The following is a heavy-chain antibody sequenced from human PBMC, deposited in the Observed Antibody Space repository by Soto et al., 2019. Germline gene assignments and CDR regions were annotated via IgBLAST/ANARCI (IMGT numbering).Heavy chain of an antibody. CDR3: ARENDTYYDILTGPSTFDY. Sequence: GGSLRLSCAASGFTFSSYSMNWVRQAPGKGLEWVSSISSSSSYIYYADSVKGRFTISRDNAKNSLYLQMNSLRAEDTAVYYCARENDTYYDILTGPSTFDYWGQGTLVTVSS. CDR1: GFTFSSYS. D-gene: IGHD3-9*01. J-gene: IGHJ4*02. V-gene: IGHV3-21*01. CDR2: ISSSSSYI.